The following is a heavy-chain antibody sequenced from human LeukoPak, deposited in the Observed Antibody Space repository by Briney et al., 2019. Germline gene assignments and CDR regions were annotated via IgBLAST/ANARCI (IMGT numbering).Heavy chain of an antibody. CDR3: ARRIAVAAKPDMNWFDP. CDR1: GYTFTSYG. Sequence: ASVKVSCKASGYTFTSYGISWVRQAPGQGLEWMGWISAYNGNTNYAQTLQGRVTMTTDTSTSTAYMELRSLRSDDTAVYYCARRIAVAAKPDMNWFDPWGQGTLVTVSS. J-gene: IGHJ5*02. V-gene: IGHV1-18*01. D-gene: IGHD6-19*01. CDR2: ISAYNGNT.